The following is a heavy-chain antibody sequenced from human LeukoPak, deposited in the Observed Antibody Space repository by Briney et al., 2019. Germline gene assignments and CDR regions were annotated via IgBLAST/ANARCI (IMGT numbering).Heavy chain of an antibody. J-gene: IGHJ4*02. CDR2: ISWNSGSI. V-gene: IGHV3-9*01. D-gene: IGHD6-19*01. Sequence: GGSLRLSCAGSGLIFNNYAMHWVRQPPGKGLEWVSGISWNSGSIDYADSVKGRFTISRDNAKNSLYLQMNSLRVEDTAFYYCAKDNRRHYTSGPNPDSLHWGQGALVTVSS. CDR3: AKDNRRHYTSGPNPDSLH. CDR1: GLIFNNYA.